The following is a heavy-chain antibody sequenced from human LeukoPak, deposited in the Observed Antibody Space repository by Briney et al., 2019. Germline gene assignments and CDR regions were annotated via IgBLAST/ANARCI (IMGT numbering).Heavy chain of an antibody. D-gene: IGHD4-23*01. CDR2: INHSGST. V-gene: IGHV4-34*01. CDR1: GFTFSSYN. CDR3: ARGIVYGGQLGNWFDP. Sequence: PGGSLRLSCVASGFTFSSYNINWVRQPPGKGLEWIGEINHSGSTNYNPSHKSRVTISVDTSKNQFSLKLSSVTAADTAVYYCARGIVYGGQLGNWFDPWGQGTLVTVSS. J-gene: IGHJ5*02.